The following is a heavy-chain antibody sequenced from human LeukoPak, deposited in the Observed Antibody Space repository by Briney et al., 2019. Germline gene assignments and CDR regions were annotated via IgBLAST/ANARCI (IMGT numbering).Heavy chain of an antibody. Sequence: SETLSLTCTVSGYSISNDYYWSWIRQPAGGGLEWIGRISTIGITNYNPSLISRVTISIDTSKNQFSLKLSSVTAADTAVYYCARDGCGGSCFHYYYYYMDVWGKGTTVTISS. CDR3: ARDGCGGSCFHYYYYYMDV. CDR1: GYSISNDYY. D-gene: IGHD2-15*01. CDR2: ISTIGIT. V-gene: IGHV4-61*02. J-gene: IGHJ6*03.